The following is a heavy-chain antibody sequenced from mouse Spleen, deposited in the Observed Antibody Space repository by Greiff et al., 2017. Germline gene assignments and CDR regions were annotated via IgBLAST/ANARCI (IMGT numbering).Heavy chain of an antibody. CDR3: ARFYYYGSSDYAMDY. V-gene: IGHV5-9-4*01. CDR2: ISSGGSYT. J-gene: IGHJ4*01. CDR1: GFTFSSYA. Sequence: EVKVVESGGGLVKPGGSLKLSCAASGFTFSSYAMSWVRQSPEKRLEWVAEISSGGSYTYYPDTVTGRFTISRDNAKNTLYLEMSSLRSEDTAMYYCARFYYYGSSDYAMDYWGQGTSVTVSS. D-gene: IGHD1-1*01.